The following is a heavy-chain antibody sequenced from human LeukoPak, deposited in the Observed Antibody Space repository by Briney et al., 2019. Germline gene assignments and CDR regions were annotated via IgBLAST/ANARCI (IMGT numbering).Heavy chain of an antibody. V-gene: IGHV3-30-3*02. CDR2: ISYDGSNK. Sequence: GRSLRLSCAASGFTFSSYAMHWVRQAPGKGLEWVAVISYDGSNKYYADSVKGRFTISRDNSKNTLYLQMNSLRAEDTAVYYCAKLQTTGTRRDYWGQGTLVTVSS. CDR3: AKLQTTGTRRDY. D-gene: IGHD1-1*01. CDR1: GFTFSSYA. J-gene: IGHJ4*02.